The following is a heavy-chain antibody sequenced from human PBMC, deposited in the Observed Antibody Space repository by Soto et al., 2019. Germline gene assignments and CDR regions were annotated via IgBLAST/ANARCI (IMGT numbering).Heavy chain of an antibody. CDR1: GFTFSSYA. J-gene: IGHJ4*02. Sequence: GGSLRLSCAASGFTFSSYAMSGVRQAPGKGLEWVSAISGSGGSTYYADSVKGRFTISRDNSKNTPYLQMNSLRAEDTAVYYCAKVWAEDTAMVRRDLGYWGQGTLVTVSS. D-gene: IGHD5-18*01. V-gene: IGHV3-23*01. CDR3: AKVWAEDTAMVRRDLGY. CDR2: ISGSGGST.